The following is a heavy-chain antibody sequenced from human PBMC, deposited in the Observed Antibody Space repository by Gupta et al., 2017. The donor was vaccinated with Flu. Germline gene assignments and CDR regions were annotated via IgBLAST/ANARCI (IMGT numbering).Heavy chain of an antibody. CDR3: AREGYLVVPAVKPGWFDP. CDR2: ISSSSSYI. Sequence: EVQLVESGGGLVKPGGSLRLSCAASGFTFSSYRMNWVRPAPGKGLEWVSSISSSSSYIYYADSVKGRFTISRDNAKNSLYLQMNSLRAEDTAVYYCAREGYLVVPAVKPGWFDPWGQGTLVTVSS. V-gene: IGHV3-21*01. J-gene: IGHJ5*02. CDR1: GFTFSSYR. D-gene: IGHD2-2*01.